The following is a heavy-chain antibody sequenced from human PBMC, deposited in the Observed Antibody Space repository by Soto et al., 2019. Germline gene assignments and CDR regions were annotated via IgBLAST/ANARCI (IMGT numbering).Heavy chain of an antibody. J-gene: IGHJ4*02. Sequence: GGSLRLSCAASKFSFNNYWMHWVRQVPGKGPVWVSRINHDGSKTEYADSVKGRFTISRDNTKNTLYPQMNSLRVDDTAMYYCVREPWGFSGSWYDYWGQGTLVTVSS. V-gene: IGHV3-74*03. CDR2: INHDGSKT. D-gene: IGHD5-12*01. CDR1: KFSFNNYW. CDR3: VREPWGFSGSWYDY.